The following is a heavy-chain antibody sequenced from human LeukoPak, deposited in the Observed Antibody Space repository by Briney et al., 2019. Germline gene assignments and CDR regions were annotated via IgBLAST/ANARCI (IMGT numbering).Heavy chain of an antibody. Sequence: ASVKVSCKASGYTFTNFYLHWVRQAPGQGLEWMGIINPTTGSTIYVQKLQGRVTMTRDMSTSTVYMELSSLRSEDTAVYFCARDLNPQSIGMRAFDIWGQGTMVTASS. CDR1: GYTFTNFY. V-gene: IGHV1-46*01. CDR3: ARDLNPQSIGMRAFDI. CDR2: INPTTGST. J-gene: IGHJ3*02. D-gene: IGHD1-14*01.